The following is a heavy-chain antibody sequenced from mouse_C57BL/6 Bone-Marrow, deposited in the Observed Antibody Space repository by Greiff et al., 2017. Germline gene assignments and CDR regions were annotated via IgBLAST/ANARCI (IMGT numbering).Heavy chain of an antibody. CDR3: ARQFSYSNYDYFDY. J-gene: IGHJ2*01. Sequence: EVKLMEPGGDLVKPGGSLKLSCAASGFTFSSYGMSWVRQTPDKRLEWVATISSGGSYTYYPDSVKGRFTISRDNAKNTLYLQMSSLKSEDTAMYYCARQFSYSNYDYFDYWGQGTTLTVSS. CDR1: GFTFSSYG. V-gene: IGHV5-6*01. CDR2: ISSGGSYT. D-gene: IGHD2-5*01.